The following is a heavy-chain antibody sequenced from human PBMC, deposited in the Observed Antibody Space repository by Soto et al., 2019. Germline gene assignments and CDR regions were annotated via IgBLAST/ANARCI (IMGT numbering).Heavy chain of an antibody. Sequence: ASVKVSCKVYGYTLTALSIQWVRQSPGQGLEWMGCISAYNGNTNYAQKLQGRVTMTKDTSTSTAYMELRSLRSDDTAVYYCARPTLWFGVGMDVWGQGTTVTVSS. V-gene: IGHV1-18*01. J-gene: IGHJ6*02. CDR1: GYTLTALS. D-gene: IGHD3-10*01. CDR3: ARPTLWFGVGMDV. CDR2: ISAYNGNT.